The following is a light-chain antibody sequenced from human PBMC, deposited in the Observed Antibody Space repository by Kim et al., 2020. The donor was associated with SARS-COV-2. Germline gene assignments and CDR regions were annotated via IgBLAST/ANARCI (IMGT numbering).Light chain of an antibody. Sequence: ALGQTVRITCQGDSLRNYYANWYQQKPGQAPVLVIYGKNNRPSGIPDRFSGSSSGNTASLTITGAQAEDEADYYCNSRDNSGNLWVFGGGTQLTVL. CDR1: SLRNYY. CDR3: NSRDNSGNLWV. J-gene: IGLJ3*02. CDR2: GKN. V-gene: IGLV3-19*01.